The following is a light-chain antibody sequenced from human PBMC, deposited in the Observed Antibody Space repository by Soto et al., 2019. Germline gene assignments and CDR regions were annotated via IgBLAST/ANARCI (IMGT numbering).Light chain of an antibody. J-gene: IGKJ4*01. V-gene: IGKV3-15*01. CDR3: QQYNNWPLT. CDR2: GAS. Sequence: EIVITQSPATFSVSPGERATVPCRASQSVTNNLGWYQQKPGQAPRLLIYGASTRATGIPARFSGSGYGTEFTLTISSLQSEDFAVYYCQQYNNWPLTLGGGTKVDIK. CDR1: QSVTNN.